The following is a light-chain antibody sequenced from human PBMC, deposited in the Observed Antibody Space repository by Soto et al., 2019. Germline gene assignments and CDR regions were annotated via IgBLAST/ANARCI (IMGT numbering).Light chain of an antibody. CDR3: QRLGLT. CDR1: QSISSW. Sequence: DIQMTQSPSTLSASVGDRVTITCRASQSISSWLAWYQQKPGKAPKLLIYKASSLESGVPSRFSGSGSGTEFTLTISSLQPDDFATYYCQRLGLTFGGGTKVEIK. CDR2: KAS. J-gene: IGKJ4*01. V-gene: IGKV1-5*03.